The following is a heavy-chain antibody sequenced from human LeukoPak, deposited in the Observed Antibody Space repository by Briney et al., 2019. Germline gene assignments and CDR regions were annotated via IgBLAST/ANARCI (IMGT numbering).Heavy chain of an antibody. V-gene: IGHV4-34*01. Sequence: ETLSLTCAVYGGSFTGYYWSWIRQPPGKGLEWIGEGDHTGGTKYNPSLKSRVTISADSSKNQFSLKWYSVTAADTGLYYCAKNGQRGFSFDPWGQGTLVIVAS. CDR1: GGSFTGYY. J-gene: IGHJ5*02. CDR3: AKNGQRGFSFDP. D-gene: IGHD2-8*01. CDR2: GDHTGGT.